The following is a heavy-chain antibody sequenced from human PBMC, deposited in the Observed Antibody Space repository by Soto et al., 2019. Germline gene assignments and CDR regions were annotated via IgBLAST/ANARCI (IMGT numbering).Heavy chain of an antibody. J-gene: IGHJ3*02. D-gene: IGHD3-10*01. CDR1: GGSISSGDYY. Sequence: PSETLSLTCTVSGGSISSGDYYWSWIRQPPGKGLEWIGYIYYSGSTYYNPSLKSRVTISVDTSKNQFSLKLSSVTAADTAVYYCARETVRGLNAFDIWGQGTMVT. CDR3: ARETVRGLNAFDI. V-gene: IGHV4-30-4*01. CDR2: IYYSGST.